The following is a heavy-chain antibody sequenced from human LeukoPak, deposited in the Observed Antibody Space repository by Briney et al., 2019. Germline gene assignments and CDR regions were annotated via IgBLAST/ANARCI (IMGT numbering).Heavy chain of an antibody. CDR3: AKAVGGESSVLMVYAIDY. Sequence: PGGSPRLSCAASGFTFSSYEMNWVRQAPGKGLEWVSYISSSGSTIYYADSVKGRFTISRDNAKNSLYLQMNSLRAEDTAVYYCAKAVGGESSVLMVYAIDYWGQGTLVTVSS. CDR1: GFTFSSYE. V-gene: IGHV3-48*03. CDR2: ISSSGSTI. J-gene: IGHJ4*02. D-gene: IGHD2-8*01.